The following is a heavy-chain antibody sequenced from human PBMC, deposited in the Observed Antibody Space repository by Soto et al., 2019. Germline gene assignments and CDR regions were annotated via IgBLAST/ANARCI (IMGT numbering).Heavy chain of an antibody. CDR2: IYYSGST. D-gene: IGHD2-2*01. V-gene: IGHV4-31*03. Sequence: SETLSLTCTVSGGSISSGGYYWSWIRQHPGKGLEWIGYIYYSGSTYYNPSLKSRVTISVDTSKNQFSLKLSSVTAADTAVDYCARGSSTSVCFDYWGQGTLVTVSS. J-gene: IGHJ4*02. CDR3: ARGSSTSVCFDY. CDR1: GGSISSGGYY.